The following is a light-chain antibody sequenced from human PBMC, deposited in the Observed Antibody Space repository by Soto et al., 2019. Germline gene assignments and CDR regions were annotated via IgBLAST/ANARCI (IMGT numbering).Light chain of an antibody. CDR2: ETN. CDR1: INDIGIYNL. CDR3: CSYAGDDTVI. V-gene: IGLV2-23*01. Sequence: QSALAQPASVSGSPGQSITISCTGTINDIGIYNLVSWYRHHPGKAPQLIIYETNKRPPGVSNRFSASTSGTTASLTISALQAEDESHYYCCSYAGDDTVIFGGGTKVTVL. J-gene: IGLJ2*01.